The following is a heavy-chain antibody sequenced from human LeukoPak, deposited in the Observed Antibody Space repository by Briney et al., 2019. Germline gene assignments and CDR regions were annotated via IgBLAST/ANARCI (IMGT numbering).Heavy chain of an antibody. CDR1: GFTFISYG. D-gene: IGHD3-9*01. CDR3: ARSRYLDWGGAFDM. V-gene: IGHV3-33*01. CDR2: IRYDGSNK. J-gene: IGHJ3*02. Sequence: GGSLRLSCAASGFTFISYGMYWVRQAPGKGLEAVAVIRYDGSNKYYPDSVKGRFTISRDDSKNTVYVQLNSLRGEDTAIYYCARSRYLDWGGAFDMWGQGTMVTVSS.